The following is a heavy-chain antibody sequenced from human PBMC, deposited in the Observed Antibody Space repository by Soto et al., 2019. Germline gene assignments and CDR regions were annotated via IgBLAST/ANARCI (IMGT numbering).Heavy chain of an antibody. Sequence: QVQLVQSVAEVKKPGASVKVSCKASGYTFTSYGISWVRQAHGQGLEWMGWISAYNGNTNYAQKLQGRVTMTTDTSTSTAYMELRSLRSDDTAVYYCARPRRIAVAGQFRHYMGVWGKGTTVTVSS. CDR2: ISAYNGNT. D-gene: IGHD6-19*01. J-gene: IGHJ6*03. CDR3: ARPRRIAVAGQFRHYMGV. V-gene: IGHV1-18*01. CDR1: GYTFTSYG.